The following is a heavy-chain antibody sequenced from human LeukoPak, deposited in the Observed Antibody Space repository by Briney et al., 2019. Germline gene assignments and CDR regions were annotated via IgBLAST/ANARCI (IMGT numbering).Heavy chain of an antibody. CDR1: GFTFSTYW. CDR3: AKDGDYYDSSGYVDY. J-gene: IGHJ4*02. CDR2: INHDGSEK. Sequence: GGSLRLSCAASGFTFSTYWMSWVRQAPGKGLEWVANINHDGSEKYYVDSVKGRFTISRDNAKNSLSLQMNSLRAEDTAVYYCAKDGDYYDSSGYVDYWGQGTLVTVSS. V-gene: IGHV3-7*01. D-gene: IGHD3-22*01.